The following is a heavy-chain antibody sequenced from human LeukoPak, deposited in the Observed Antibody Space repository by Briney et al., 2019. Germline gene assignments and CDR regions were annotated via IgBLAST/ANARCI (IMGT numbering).Heavy chain of an antibody. CDR1: GFTFSNYW. CDR3: ARVDYDSTYYFDY. Sequence: PGGSLRLSCAASGFTFSNYWMQWVRQAPGKGLVWVSRINSDESRTNYADSVKGRFTISRDNAKNTLYLQMSSLRDEDTAVYYCARVDYDSTYYFDYWGQGTLLTVSS. CDR2: INSDESRT. J-gene: IGHJ4*02. V-gene: IGHV3-74*01. D-gene: IGHD3-22*01.